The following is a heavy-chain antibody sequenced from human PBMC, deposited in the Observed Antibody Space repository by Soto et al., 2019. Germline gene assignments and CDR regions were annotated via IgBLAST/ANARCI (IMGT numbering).Heavy chain of an antibody. J-gene: IGHJ2*01. CDR2: ITTTSTYT. D-gene: IGHD1-26*01. V-gene: IGHV3-21*01. Sequence: GGSLRLSCAASEFTFSRYSMNWVRQAPGKGLEWVSSITTTSTYTYYADSVKGRFTISRDNAKNSLYLQMNSLKAEDTAVYYCAKDSGNYPNWFFDLWGRGTLVTVSS. CDR3: AKDSGNYPNWFFDL. CDR1: EFTFSRYS.